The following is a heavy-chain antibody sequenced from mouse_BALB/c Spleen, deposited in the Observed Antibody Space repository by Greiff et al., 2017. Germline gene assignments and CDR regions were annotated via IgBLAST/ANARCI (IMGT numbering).Heavy chain of an antibody. CDR3: ARDRARHYFDY. V-gene: IGHV3-6*02. J-gene: IGHJ2*01. CDR2: ISYDGSN. CDR1: GYSITSGYY. D-gene: IGHD3-1*01. Sequence: VQLKESGPGLVKPSQSLSLTCSVTGYSITSGYYWNWIRQFPGNKLEWMGYISYDGSNNYNPSLKNRISITRDTSKNQFFLKLNSVTTEDTATYYCARDRARHYFDYWGQGTTLTVSS.